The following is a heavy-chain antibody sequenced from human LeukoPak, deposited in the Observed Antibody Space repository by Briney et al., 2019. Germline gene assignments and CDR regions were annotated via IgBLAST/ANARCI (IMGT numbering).Heavy chain of an antibody. CDR1: GYTFTSYA. CDR3: AREFLDYYDSSGYPDY. Sequence: GASVKVSCKASGYTFTSYAMNWVRQAPGQGLEWMGWINTNTGNPTYAQGFTGRFVFSLDTSVSTAYLQISSLKAEDTAVYYCAREFLDYYDSSGYPDYWGQGTLVTVSS. V-gene: IGHV7-4-1*02. D-gene: IGHD3-22*01. J-gene: IGHJ4*02. CDR2: INTNTGNP.